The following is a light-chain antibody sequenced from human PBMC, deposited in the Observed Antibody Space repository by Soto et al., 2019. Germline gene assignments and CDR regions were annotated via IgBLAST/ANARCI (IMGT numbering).Light chain of an antibody. V-gene: IGKV3-15*01. CDR3: QQYNNWFLT. J-gene: IGKJ4*01. CDR2: GAS. CDR1: QSVSSN. Sequence: EIVMTQSPATLSVSPGERATLSCRASQSVSSNLAWYQQKPGQAPRLLIYGASTSATGIPARFSGSGSGTEFTLTISRLQSEDFAVYYCQQYNNWFLTFGGGTKVEIK.